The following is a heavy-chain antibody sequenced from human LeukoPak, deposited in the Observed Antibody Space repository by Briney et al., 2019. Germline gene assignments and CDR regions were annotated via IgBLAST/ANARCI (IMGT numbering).Heavy chain of an antibody. Sequence: SETLSLTCNVSGGSINGYYWTWIRQPPQKGLEWIGYMFYNGNTNYNPSLKSRATISVDTSQNQISLRLASVIAADTGIYHCARLTREDGVDVWGQGTTVTVSS. CDR2: MFYNGNT. V-gene: IGHV4-59*01. J-gene: IGHJ6*02. CDR3: ARLTREDGVDV. CDR1: GGSINGYY.